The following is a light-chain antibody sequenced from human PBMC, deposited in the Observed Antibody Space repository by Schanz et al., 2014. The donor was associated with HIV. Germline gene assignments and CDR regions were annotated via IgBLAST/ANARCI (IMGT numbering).Light chain of an antibody. J-gene: IGLJ3*02. V-gene: IGLV4-69*01. CDR1: SSHSSYA. CDR3: QTWGTGIHV. CDR2: LNSDGSH. Sequence: QSVLTQSPSASASLGGSVKLTCTLSSSHSSYAIAWHQQQPEKGPRYLMKLNSDGSHSKGDGIPDRFSGSSSGADRYLTISSLQSEDEADYYCQTWGTGIHVFGGGTKLTVL.